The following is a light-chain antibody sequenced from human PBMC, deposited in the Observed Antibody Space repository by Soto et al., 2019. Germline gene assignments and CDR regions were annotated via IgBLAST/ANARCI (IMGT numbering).Light chain of an antibody. CDR2: DAS. CDR3: QQYESLPLT. J-gene: IGKJ1*01. CDR1: QDINKN. V-gene: IGKV1-33*01. Sequence: DIQMTQSPSSLSASLGDRVTITCEASQDINKNLIWYQQKTGKAPKLLIYDASDLETGVPSRFSGSGYGTGFNFTISSLQTEDFATYYCQQYESLPLTFGQGTKVDIK.